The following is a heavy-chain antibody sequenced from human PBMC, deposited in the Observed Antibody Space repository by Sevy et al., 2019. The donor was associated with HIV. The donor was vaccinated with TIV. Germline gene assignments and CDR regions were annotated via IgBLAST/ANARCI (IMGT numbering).Heavy chain of an antibody. Sequence: ASVKVSCKASGYTFTSYGISWVRQAPGQGLEWVGWISAYNGNTNYAQKLQGRVTMTTDTSTSTAYMELRSLRSDDTAVYYCASCYYYDSSGYPEWEYFQHWGQGTLVTVSS. J-gene: IGHJ1*01. CDR2: ISAYNGNT. CDR3: ASCYYYDSSGYPEWEYFQH. D-gene: IGHD3-22*01. V-gene: IGHV1-18*01. CDR1: GYTFTSYG.